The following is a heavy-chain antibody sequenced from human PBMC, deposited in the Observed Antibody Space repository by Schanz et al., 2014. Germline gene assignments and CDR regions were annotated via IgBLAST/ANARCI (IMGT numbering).Heavy chain of an antibody. D-gene: IGHD1-26*01. CDR1: GFIFSGYA. J-gene: IGHJ4*02. V-gene: IGHV3-7*01. CDR2: IKEDGSQK. Sequence: VQLVESGGGVVQPGNSLRLSCAASGFIFSGYAMIWVRQAPGKGLEWVATIKEDGSQKDYLDSVKGRFTISRDNARNSLDLQITSLRAEDTALYYCTRDRAYHSFDYWGQGTLVTVSS. CDR3: TRDRAYHSFDY.